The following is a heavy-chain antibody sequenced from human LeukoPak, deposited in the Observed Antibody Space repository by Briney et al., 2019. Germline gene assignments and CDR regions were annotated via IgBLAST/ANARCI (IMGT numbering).Heavy chain of an antibody. V-gene: IGHV4-34*01. D-gene: IGHD3-22*01. CDR2: INHSGST. CDR3: ARGGRRRGYWANYYDSSGYPFDY. J-gene: IGHJ4*02. CDR1: GHPFSGYY. Sequence: HSQTLSLTCAVYGHPFSGYYWRWLSQPPGKALQWIGEINHSGSTNYNPSLKSRVTISVATSKNQFSLKMSSVTAADTAVYYCARGGRRRGYWANYYDSSGYPFDYWGQGTLVTASS.